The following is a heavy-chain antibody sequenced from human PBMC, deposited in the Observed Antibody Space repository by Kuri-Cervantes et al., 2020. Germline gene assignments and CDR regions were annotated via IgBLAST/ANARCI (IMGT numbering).Heavy chain of an antibody. D-gene: IGHD3-22*01. CDR3: ARGMGENYYDSSGYYDY. CDR2: ISAYNGNT. Sequence: ASVKVSCKASGYTFTSYGISWVRQAPGQGLEWMGWISAYNGNTNYAQKLQGRVTMTTDTSTSTAYMELRSLRSDDTAVYYCARGMGENYYDSSGYYDYWGQGTLVTVLL. J-gene: IGHJ4*02. CDR1: GYTFTSYG. V-gene: IGHV1-18*01.